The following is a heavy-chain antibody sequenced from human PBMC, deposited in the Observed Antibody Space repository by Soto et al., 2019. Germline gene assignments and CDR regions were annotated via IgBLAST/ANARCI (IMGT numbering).Heavy chain of an antibody. J-gene: IGHJ4*02. Sequence: PSETLSLTCAVYGGSFSGYYWSWIRQPPGKGLEWIGEINHSGSTNYNPSLKSRVTISVDTSKNQFSLNLYSVTAADTAVYYCARGTGAAVAADYWGQGTLVTVSS. D-gene: IGHD6-19*01. CDR3: ARGTGAAVAADY. CDR2: INHSGST. V-gene: IGHV4-34*01. CDR1: GGSFSGYY.